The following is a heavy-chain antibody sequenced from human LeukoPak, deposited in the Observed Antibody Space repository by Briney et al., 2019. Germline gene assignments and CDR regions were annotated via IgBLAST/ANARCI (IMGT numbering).Heavy chain of an antibody. CDR1: GASVSSGSYY. V-gene: IGHV4-61*01. Sequence: PSETLSLTCTVSGASVSSGSYYWSWIRQPPGKGLEWIGYIYYSGSTNYNPSLKSRVTISVDTSKNQFSLKLTSVTATDTAMYYCARIHESSSRGWFDPWGQGSLVTVSS. CDR2: IYYSGST. D-gene: IGHD3-22*01. CDR3: ARIHESSSRGWFDP. J-gene: IGHJ5*02.